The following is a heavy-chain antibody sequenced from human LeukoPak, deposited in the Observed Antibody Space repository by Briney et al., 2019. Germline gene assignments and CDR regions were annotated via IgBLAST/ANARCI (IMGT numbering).Heavy chain of an antibody. V-gene: IGHV3-21*01. J-gene: IGHJ4*02. CDR1: GFTFSTYS. D-gene: IGHD2-15*01. Sequence: GGSLRLSCAASGFTFSTYSVNWVRQAPGKGLEWVSSIISSSSYIYYADSVKGRFTISRDNAKNSLYLQMNSLRAEDTAVYYCARDPQYCSGGSCYSFDYWGQGTLVTVSS. CDR3: ARDPQYCSGGSCYSFDY. CDR2: IISSSSYI.